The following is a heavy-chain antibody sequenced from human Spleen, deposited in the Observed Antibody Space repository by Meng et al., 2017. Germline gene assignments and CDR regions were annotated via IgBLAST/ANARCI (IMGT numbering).Heavy chain of an antibody. V-gene: IGHV3-23*01. J-gene: IGHJ4*02. Sequence: GGSLRLSCAASGFTFSNSAMSWVRQAPGKGLEWVSGISISGGRTYYADSVKGRFTISRDNSKNTLYLQMNSLTAEDTAVYFCAKEEVPNDYWGQGTLVTVSS. CDR1: GFTFSNSA. CDR3: AKEEVPNDY. CDR2: ISISGGRT. D-gene: IGHD1-1*01.